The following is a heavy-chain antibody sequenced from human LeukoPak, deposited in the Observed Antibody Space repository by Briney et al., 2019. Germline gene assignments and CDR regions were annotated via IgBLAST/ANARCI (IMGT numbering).Heavy chain of an antibody. J-gene: IGHJ4*02. Sequence: PSETLSLTCTVSGGSISSYYWSWIRQPPGKGLEWIGSIYYSGSTYYNPSLKSRVTISVDTSKNQFSLKLSSVTAADTAVYYCARRYYGSGSYFGQGTLVTVSS. V-gene: IGHV4-39*01. CDR2: IYYSGST. CDR3: ARRYYGSGSY. D-gene: IGHD3-10*01. CDR1: GGSISSYY.